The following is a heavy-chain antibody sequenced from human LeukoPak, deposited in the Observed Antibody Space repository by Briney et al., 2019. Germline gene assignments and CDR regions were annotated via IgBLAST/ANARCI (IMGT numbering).Heavy chain of an antibody. CDR2: IYYSGST. V-gene: IGHV4-59*08. D-gene: IGHD2-8*01. J-gene: IGHJ4*02. CDR1: GGSISSYY. CDR3: ASYCTNGVCTYYFDY. Sequence: SETLSLTCTVSGGSISSYYWSWIRQPPGKGLEWIGYIYYSGSTNYNPSLKSRVTISVDTSKNQFSLKLSSVTAADTAVYYCASYCTNGVCTYYFDYWGQGTLVTVSS.